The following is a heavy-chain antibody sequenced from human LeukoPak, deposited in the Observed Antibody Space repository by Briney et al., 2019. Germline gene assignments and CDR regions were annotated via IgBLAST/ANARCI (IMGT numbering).Heavy chain of an antibody. CDR2: INSDGSST. J-gene: IGHJ5*02. CDR3: ARDAEYSSGWSRYGWFDP. V-gene: IGHV3-74*01. CDR1: GGAFSSYW. D-gene: IGHD6-19*01. Sequence: ASVKVSCKASGGAFSSYWMHWVRQAPGKGLVWVSRINSDGSSTSYADSVKGRFTISRDNAKNTLYLQMNSLRAEDTAVYYCARDAEYSSGWSRYGWFDPWGQGTLVTVSS.